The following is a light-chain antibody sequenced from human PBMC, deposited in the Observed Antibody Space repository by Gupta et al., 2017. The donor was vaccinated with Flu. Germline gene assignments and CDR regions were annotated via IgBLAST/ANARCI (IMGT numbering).Light chain of an antibody. V-gene: IGKV3-15*01. J-gene: IGKJ3*01. Sequence: SPATLSVSPGERATLSCRASQSVSSNLDWYQQKPGQAPRLLIYGASTRATDIPARFSGSGSGTEFTLTISSLQSEDFAVYYWQQYDNWPSFGPGTKVDI. CDR3: QQYDNWPS. CDR2: GAS. CDR1: QSVSSN.